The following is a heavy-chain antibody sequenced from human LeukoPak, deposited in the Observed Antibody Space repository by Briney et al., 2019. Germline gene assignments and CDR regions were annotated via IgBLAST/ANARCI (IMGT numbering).Heavy chain of an antibody. J-gene: IGHJ2*01. CDR2: IYQSGSP. D-gene: IGHD3-22*01. CDR1: GYSINSGYY. CDR3: ARDNGDGYYFCWYFDL. Sequence: SEPLSLTCTVSGYSINSGYYGGWIRQPPRKGLEWIGSIYQSGSPYYNPSLKSRVPISVDTPKNQFSLKLRSVTAADTAVYYCARDNGDGYYFCWYFDLWGRSTLVTVSS. V-gene: IGHV4-38-2*02.